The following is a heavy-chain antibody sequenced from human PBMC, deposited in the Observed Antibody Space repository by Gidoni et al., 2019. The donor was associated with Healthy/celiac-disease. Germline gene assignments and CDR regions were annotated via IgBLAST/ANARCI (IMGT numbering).Heavy chain of an antibody. D-gene: IGHD3-22*01. J-gene: IGHJ5*02. Sequence: QITLKESGPTLVKPTQTLTLTCTFSGFSLSTSGVGVGWIRQPPGKALEWLALIYWNDDKRYSPSLKSRLTITKDTSKNQVVLTMTNMDPVDTATYFCAHRPNYYDSSGYYYNWLDPWGQGTLVTVSS. CDR2: IYWNDDK. V-gene: IGHV2-5*01. CDR3: AHRPNYYDSSGYYYNWLDP. CDR1: GFSLSTSGVG.